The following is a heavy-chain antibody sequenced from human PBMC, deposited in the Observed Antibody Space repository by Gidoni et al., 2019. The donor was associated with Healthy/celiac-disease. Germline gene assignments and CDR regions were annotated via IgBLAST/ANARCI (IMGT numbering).Heavy chain of an antibody. CDR3: ANKDGATEFDQ. Sequence: VQLVESGAGVVIQMRSPRSACAASGFTFSCYGMHWVRQAPGKGVECVAIIAYDRSNRYESDSVKVRFTVSKKNSRNKLYLQMNSRRDEDTAEYYCANKDGATEFDQWDQGTLVT. J-gene: IGHJ5*02. V-gene: IGHV3-30*18. CDR2: IAYDRSNR. D-gene: IGHD4-17*01. CDR1: GFTFSCYG.